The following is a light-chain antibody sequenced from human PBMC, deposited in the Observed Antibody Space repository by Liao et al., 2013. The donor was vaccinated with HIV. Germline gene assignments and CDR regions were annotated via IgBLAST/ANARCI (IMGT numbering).Light chain of an antibody. Sequence: SNVLTQPPSVSVAPGQTARITCGGNNIGSGGVHWYQQRPGQAPVLVIYYASDRPSGIPERFSGSNSGSTATLTISGTQAMDEADYYCQAWDRSADVVFGGGTKLTVL. CDR3: QAWDRSADVV. CDR1: NIGSGG. CDR2: YAS. V-gene: IGLV3-21*01. J-gene: IGLJ2*01.